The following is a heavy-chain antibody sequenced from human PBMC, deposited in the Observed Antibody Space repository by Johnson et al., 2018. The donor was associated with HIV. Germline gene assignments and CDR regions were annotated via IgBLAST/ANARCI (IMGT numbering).Heavy chain of an antibody. V-gene: IGHV3-9*01. CDR2: ISWNSGSI. Sequence: VQLVESGGGFVQPGRSLRLSCAPSGFTFDDYAMHWVRQAPGKGLEWVSGISWNSGSIGYADSVKGRFTISRDNAKNSLYLQMNSLRAEDTALYYCAKEDGNLNAFDIWGQGTMVTVSS. CDR1: GFTFDDYA. CDR3: AKEDGNLNAFDI. J-gene: IGHJ3*02. D-gene: IGHD5-24*01.